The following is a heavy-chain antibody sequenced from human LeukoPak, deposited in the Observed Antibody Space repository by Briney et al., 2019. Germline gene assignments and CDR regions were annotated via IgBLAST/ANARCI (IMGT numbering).Heavy chain of an antibody. CDR3: ARDGYSSSSVLRY. CDR1: GFTFSSYW. Sequence: GGSLRLSCAASGFTFSSYWMSWVRQAPGKGVEWVANIKQDGSEKYYVDSVKGRFTISRDNTKNSLYLQMSSLRAEDTAVYYCARDGYSSSSVLRYWGQGTLVTVSS. J-gene: IGHJ4*02. D-gene: IGHD6-6*01. V-gene: IGHV3-7*01. CDR2: IKQDGSEK.